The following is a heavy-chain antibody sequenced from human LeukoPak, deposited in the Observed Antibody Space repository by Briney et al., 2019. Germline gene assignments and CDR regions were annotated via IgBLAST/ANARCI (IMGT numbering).Heavy chain of an antibody. J-gene: IGHJ6*02. CDR3: AKSVAAAAPYYFYGMDV. D-gene: IGHD6-13*01. CDR2: ISGGGGDT. V-gene: IGHV3-23*01. Sequence: GGSLRLSCAASGFTFSSYWMSWVRQAPGKGLEWVSVISGGGGDTYYADSVKGRFTISRDTSKNKLYLQMNSLRAEDTAVYYCAKSVAAAAPYYFYGMDVWGQGTTVTVSS. CDR1: GFTFSSYW.